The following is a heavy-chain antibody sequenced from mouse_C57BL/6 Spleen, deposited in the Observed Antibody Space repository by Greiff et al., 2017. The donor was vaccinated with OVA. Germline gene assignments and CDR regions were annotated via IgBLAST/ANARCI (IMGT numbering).Heavy chain of an antibody. CDR2: IYPRDGST. J-gene: IGHJ4*01. CDR1: GYTFTDHT. D-gene: IGHD1-1*01. Sequence: VHLVESDAELVKPGASVKISCKVSGYTFTDHTIHWMKQRPEQGLEWIGYIYPRDGSTKYNEKFKGKATLTADKSSSTAYMQLNSLTSEDSAVYFCARSPGSSYHYYAMDYWGQGTSVTVSS. CDR3: ARSPGSSYHYYAMDY. V-gene: IGHV1-78*01.